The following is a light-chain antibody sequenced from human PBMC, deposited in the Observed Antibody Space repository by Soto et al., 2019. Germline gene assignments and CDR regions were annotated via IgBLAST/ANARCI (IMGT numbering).Light chain of an antibody. J-gene: IGKJ2*01. CDR3: QQYGNSPRT. CDR2: GAS. V-gene: IGKV3-20*01. CDR1: QSVSNSY. Sequence: EIVLTQSPGTLSLSPGERASLSCRASQSVSNSYLAWYQQKPGQAPRLLIYGASSRATGIPDRFSGSGSGTDFTLTISRLEPEALAVYYCQQYGNSPRTFGQGTKLVIK.